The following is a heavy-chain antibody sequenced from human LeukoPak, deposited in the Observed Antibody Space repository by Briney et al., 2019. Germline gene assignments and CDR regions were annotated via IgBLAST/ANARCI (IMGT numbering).Heavy chain of an antibody. J-gene: IGHJ5*02. CDR2: INPNSGCT. V-gene: IGHV1-2*02. D-gene: IGHD3-16*02. CDR1: GYTFTGYY. CDR3: ARSPTYDYVWGSYRPTTPSNWFDP. Sequence: ASVKVSCKASGYTFTGYYMHWVRQAPGQGLEWMGWINPNSGCTNYAQKFQGRVTMTRDTSISTAYMELSRLRSDDTAVYYCARSPTYDYVWGSYRPTTPSNWFDPWGQGTLVTVSS.